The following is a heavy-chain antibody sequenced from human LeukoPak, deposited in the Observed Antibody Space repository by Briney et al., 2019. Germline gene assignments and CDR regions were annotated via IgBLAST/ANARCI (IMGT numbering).Heavy chain of an antibody. D-gene: IGHD5-18*01. CDR2: INPSGGST. CDR1: GYTFTSYY. CDR3: ARDNGGTAMAYYYYYYMDV. J-gene: IGHJ6*03. V-gene: IGHV1-46*01. Sequence: GASVKVSCKASGYTFTSYYMHWVRQAPGQGREWMGIINPSGGSTSYAQKFQGRVTMTRDMSTSTVYMDLSSLRSDDTAVYYCARDNGGTAMAYYYYYYMDVWGKGTTVTISS.